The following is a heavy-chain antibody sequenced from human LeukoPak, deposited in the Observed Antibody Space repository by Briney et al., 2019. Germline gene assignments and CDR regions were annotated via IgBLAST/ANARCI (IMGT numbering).Heavy chain of an antibody. CDR1: GFTFSSYA. Sequence: GGSLRLSCAASGFTFSSYAMSWVRQAPGKGLEWVSDISGSGGSTYYADSVKGRFTISRDNSKNTLYLRMNSLTDEDTAVYYCARRLRYCSGGSCEADVDYWGQGTLVTVSS. V-gene: IGHV3-23*01. D-gene: IGHD2-15*01. CDR2: ISGSGGST. J-gene: IGHJ4*02. CDR3: ARRLRYCSGGSCEADVDY.